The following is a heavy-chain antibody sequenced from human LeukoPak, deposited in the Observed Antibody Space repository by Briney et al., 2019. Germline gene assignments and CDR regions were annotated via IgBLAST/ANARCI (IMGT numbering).Heavy chain of an antibody. D-gene: IGHD3-22*01. CDR2: IKQDGSEK. V-gene: IGHV3-7*01. J-gene: IGHJ5*02. Sequence: GGSLRLSCAASGFTFSSYAMSWVRQAPGKGLEWVANIKQDGSEKYYVDSVKGRFTISRDNAKNSLYLQMNSLRAEDTAVYYCASYDTSSGWLDPWGQGTLVTVSS. CDR1: GFTFSSYA. CDR3: ASYDTSSGWLDP.